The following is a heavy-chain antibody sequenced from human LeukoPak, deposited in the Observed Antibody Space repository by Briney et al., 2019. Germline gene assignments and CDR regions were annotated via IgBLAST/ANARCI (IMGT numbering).Heavy chain of an antibody. Sequence: ASVKVSCKASGYTFTSYDINWVRQATGQGLEWMGWMNPNSGNTGYAQKFQGRVTMTRNTSISTAYMELSSLRSEDTAIYYCARGAPGSYCSGGSCPYFDYWGQGTLVSVSS. CDR3: ARGAPGSYCSGGSCPYFDY. CDR1: GYTFTSYD. J-gene: IGHJ4*02. CDR2: MNPNSGNT. D-gene: IGHD2-15*01. V-gene: IGHV1-8*01.